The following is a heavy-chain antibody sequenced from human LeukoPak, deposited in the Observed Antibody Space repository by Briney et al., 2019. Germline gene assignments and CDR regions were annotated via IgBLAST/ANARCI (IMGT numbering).Heavy chain of an antibody. CDR2: IIPIFGTA. D-gene: IGHD5-18*01. CDR1: GGTFGSYA. Sequence: SVKVSCEASGGTFGSYAISWVRQAPGQGLEWMGGIIPIFGTANYAQKFQGRVTITADESTSTAYMELSSLRSEDTAVYYCARSMGIDRAWIPNDYWGQGTLVTVSS. CDR3: ARSMGIDRAWIPNDY. J-gene: IGHJ4*02. V-gene: IGHV1-69*13.